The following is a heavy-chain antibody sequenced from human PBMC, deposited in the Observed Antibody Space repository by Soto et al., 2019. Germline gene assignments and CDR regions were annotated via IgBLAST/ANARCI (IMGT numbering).Heavy chain of an antibody. Sequence: EVHLLESGGDLVLPGGSLRLSCAASGFAFNDFAMNWVRQAPGKGPEWLSTISGSGDKTFHSDSVKGRFNISRDNSNNKMLLQMNSLRAEDTAIYYRANGASPAPFEKWGPGTLVTLSS. CDR2: ISGSGDKT. CDR1: GFAFNDFA. V-gene: IGHV3-23*01. CDR3: ANGASPAPFEK. D-gene: IGHD3-10*01. J-gene: IGHJ4*02.